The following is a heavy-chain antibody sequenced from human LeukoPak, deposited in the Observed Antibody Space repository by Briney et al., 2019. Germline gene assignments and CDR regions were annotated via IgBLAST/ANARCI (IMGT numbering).Heavy chain of an antibody. CDR3: ARDKLPDGWWEVDH. D-gene: IGHD6-19*01. V-gene: IGHV3-23*01. J-gene: IGHJ4*02. CDR1: GFTLSAYT. Sequence: PGGSLRLSCAASGFTLSAYTMSWVRQPPGKGLEWVSTIFSGGAGTTYYVDSVKGRFTISRDNSKNTVYLQMSSLRAEDTAVYFCARDKLPDGWWEVDHWGQGTPVTVYS. CDR2: IFSGGAGTT.